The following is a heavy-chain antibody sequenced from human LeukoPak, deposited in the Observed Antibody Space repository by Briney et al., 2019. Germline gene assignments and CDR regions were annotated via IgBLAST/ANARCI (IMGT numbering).Heavy chain of an antibody. V-gene: IGHV3-53*01. J-gene: IGHJ4*02. CDR1: GFTVSSNY. CDR3: ARTYYYDSSGYPY. Sequence: GGSLRLSCAASGFTVSSNYMSWVRQAPGKGLEWVSVIYSGGSTYYADSVKGRFTISRDNSKNTLYLQMNSLRAEDTAVYYCARTYYYDSSGYPYWGQGTLVTVSS. CDR2: IYSGGST. D-gene: IGHD3-22*01.